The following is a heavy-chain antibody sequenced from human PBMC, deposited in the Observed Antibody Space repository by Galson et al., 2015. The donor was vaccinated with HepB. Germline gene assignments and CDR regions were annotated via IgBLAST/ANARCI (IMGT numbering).Heavy chain of an antibody. D-gene: IGHD6-13*01. V-gene: IGHV3-23*01. Sequence: SLRLSCAASRFTFSNYVMNWVRQAPGKGLEWVSSISGSGGSTYYAGSVKGRFTISRDNSKNTLYLQMNSLRAEDTAVYYCAKNSGSSWLVPYHFDSWGQGTLVTVSS. CDR1: RFTFSNYV. J-gene: IGHJ4*02. CDR2: ISGSGGST. CDR3: AKNSGSSWLVPYHFDS.